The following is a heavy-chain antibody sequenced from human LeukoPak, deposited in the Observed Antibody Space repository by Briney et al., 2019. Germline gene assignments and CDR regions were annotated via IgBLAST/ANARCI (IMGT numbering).Heavy chain of an antibody. D-gene: IGHD3-16*02. V-gene: IGHV4-34*01. CDR1: GGSFSGYY. J-gene: IGHJ6*03. Sequence: PSETLSLTCAVYGGSFSGYYWSWLRQPPGKGLEWIGEINHSGSTNYNPSLKSRVTISVDTSKNQFSLKLSSVTAADTAVYYCARGIWGSYRSHYYYYYMDVWGKGTTVTVSS. CDR2: INHSGST. CDR3: ARGIWGSYRSHYYYYYMDV.